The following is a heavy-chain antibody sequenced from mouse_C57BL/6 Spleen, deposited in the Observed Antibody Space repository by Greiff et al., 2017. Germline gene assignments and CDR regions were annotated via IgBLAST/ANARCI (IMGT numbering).Heavy chain of an antibody. J-gene: IGHJ1*03. Sequence: QVQLQQPGAELVMPGASVKLSCKASGYTFTSYWMHWVKQRPGQGLEWIGEIDPSDSYTYYNQKFKGKSTLTVDKSTSTAYMQLSRLTSADSAVYYCETYDYDRSYWSCDVWGTGTTVTVSS. CDR2: IDPSDSYT. D-gene: IGHD2-4*01. CDR1: GYTFTSYW. V-gene: IGHV1-69*01. CDR3: ETYDYDRSYWSCDV.